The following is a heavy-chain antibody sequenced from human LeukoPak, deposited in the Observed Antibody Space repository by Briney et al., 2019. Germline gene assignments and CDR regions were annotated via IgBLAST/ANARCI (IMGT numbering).Heavy chain of an antibody. CDR2: IKQDGSEK. D-gene: IGHD2-21*02. V-gene: IGHV3-7*01. CDR1: GFTFRSYW. CDR3: ARDGEAVTAISFDSHYFDY. J-gene: IGHJ4*02. Sequence: PGGSLRLSCAASGFTFRSYWMSWVRQAPGKGLEWVANIKQDGSEKYYVDSVKGRFTISRDNAKNSLYLQMNSLRAEDTAVYYCARDGEAVTAISFDSHYFDYWGQGTLVTVSS.